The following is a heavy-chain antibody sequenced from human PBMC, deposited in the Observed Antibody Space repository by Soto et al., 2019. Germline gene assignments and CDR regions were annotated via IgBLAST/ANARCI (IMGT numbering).Heavy chain of an antibody. CDR3: ARVRDVLTYYLDY. J-gene: IGHJ4*02. D-gene: IGHD3-9*01. V-gene: IGHV1-69*02. Sequence: QVQLVQSGAEVKKPGSSVKVSCKASGGSFSSYIISWVRQAPGQGLEWMGRIIPIRGIADYAQKFQDRVTITADKSTGTVYMELSSLTSADTAVYYCARVRDVLTYYLDYWGQGTLVTVSS. CDR1: GGSFSSYI. CDR2: IIPIRGIA.